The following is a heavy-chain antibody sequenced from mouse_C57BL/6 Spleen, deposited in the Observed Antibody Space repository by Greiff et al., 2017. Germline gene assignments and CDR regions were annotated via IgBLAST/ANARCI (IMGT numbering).Heavy chain of an antibody. J-gene: IGHJ2*01. CDR1: GFTFSDYY. Sequence: EVHLVESGGGLVQPGGSLKLSCAASGFTFSDYYMYWVRQTPEKRLEWVAYISNGGGSTYYPETVKGRFPISRDNAKNTLYLQMSRLKSEDTAMYYCARHYSNYFDYWGQGTTLTVSS. D-gene: IGHD2-5*01. CDR2: ISNGGGST. CDR3: ARHYSNYFDY. V-gene: IGHV5-12*01.